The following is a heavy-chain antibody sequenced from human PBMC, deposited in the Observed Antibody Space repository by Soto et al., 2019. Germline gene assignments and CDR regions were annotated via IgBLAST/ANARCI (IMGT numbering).Heavy chain of an antibody. J-gene: IGHJ5*02. CDR1: GDSISGGASF. D-gene: IGHD2-2*01. V-gene: IGHV4-31*03. CDR3: AKLSCTSSTCYFPGWFDP. CDR2: VYYSGSS. Sequence: SETMSLTCTVSGDSISGGASFWSWIRQPPGKGLEWIANVYYSGSSYYNPSLKSRLTISVDTTKNQFSLQLKSMTAADTAVYYCAKLSCTSSTCYFPGWFDPWGQGTLVT.